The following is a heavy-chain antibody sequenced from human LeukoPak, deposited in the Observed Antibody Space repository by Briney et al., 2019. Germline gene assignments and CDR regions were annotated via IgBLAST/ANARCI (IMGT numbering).Heavy chain of an antibody. J-gene: IGHJ3*01. CDR2: ISYDGSKI. CDR3: VRESGWGLPHAFDF. Sequence: TGGSLRLSCAASGFTFSSYPLHWVRQAPGKGLEWVTLISYDGSKIYYADSVKGRFTISRDNSKNTLYLQMNSLRAEDTAVYYCVRESGWGLPHAFDFWGQGTMVTVSS. D-gene: IGHD3-3*01. CDR1: GFTFSSYP. V-gene: IGHV3-30-3*01.